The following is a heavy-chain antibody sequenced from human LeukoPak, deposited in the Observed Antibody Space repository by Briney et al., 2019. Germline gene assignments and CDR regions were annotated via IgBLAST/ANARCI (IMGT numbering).Heavy chain of an antibody. Sequence: GGSLRLSCAASGFTFGSYAMSWVRQAPGKGLEWVSYISGRGGSTFYADSVKGRLTISRDNSKNTLFLQMNSLRAEDTAMYYCVRDYRACFDYWGQGTLVTVSS. V-gene: IGHV3-23*01. CDR3: VRDYRACFDY. CDR1: GFTFGSYA. J-gene: IGHJ4*02. D-gene: IGHD3-16*02. CDR2: ISGRGGST.